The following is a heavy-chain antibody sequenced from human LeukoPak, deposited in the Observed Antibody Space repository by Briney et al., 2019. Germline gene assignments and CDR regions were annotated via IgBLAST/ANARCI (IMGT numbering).Heavy chain of an antibody. CDR1: GGPISSGGYY. V-gene: IGHV4-31*03. CDR3: ASSPYCSSTSCYPPYYYYYMDV. CDR2: IYYSGST. Sequence: SQTLSLTCTVSGGPISSGGYYWSWIRQHPGKGLEWIGYIYYSGSTYYNPSLKSRVTISVDTSKNQFSLKLSSVTAADTAVYYCASSPYCSSTSCYPPYYYYYMDVWGKGTTVTVSS. D-gene: IGHD2-2*01. J-gene: IGHJ6*03.